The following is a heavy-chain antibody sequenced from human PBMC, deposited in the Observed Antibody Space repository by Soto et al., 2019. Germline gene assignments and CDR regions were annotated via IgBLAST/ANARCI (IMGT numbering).Heavy chain of an antibody. D-gene: IGHD6-13*01. V-gene: IGHV3-33*01. CDR1: GFTFSSYG. CDR2: IWYDGSNK. J-gene: IGHJ6*02. Sequence: GSLRLSCAASGFTFSSYGMHWVRQAPGKGLEWVAVIWYDGSNKYYADSVKGRFTISRDNSKNTLYLQMNSLRAEDTAVYYCARVRKDSSSWPDYYGMDVWGQGTTVTVSS. CDR3: ARVRKDSSSWPDYYGMDV.